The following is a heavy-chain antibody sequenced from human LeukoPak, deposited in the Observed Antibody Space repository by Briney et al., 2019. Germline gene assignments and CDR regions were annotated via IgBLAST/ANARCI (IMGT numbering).Heavy chain of an antibody. Sequence: PGGSLRLSCAASGFTFSSYWMHWVRQAPGKGLVWVSRINTDGSSTTYADSVKGRFTISRDNAKNTLYLQMNSLRAEDTAVYYCAKPYGSAYYFFDNWGQGTLVTVSS. D-gene: IGHD6-19*01. V-gene: IGHV3-74*01. CDR2: INTDGSST. CDR3: AKPYGSAYYFFDN. CDR1: GFTFSSYW. J-gene: IGHJ4*02.